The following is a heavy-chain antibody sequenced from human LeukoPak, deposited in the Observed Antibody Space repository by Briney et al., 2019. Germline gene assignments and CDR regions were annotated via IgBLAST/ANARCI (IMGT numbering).Heavy chain of an antibody. Sequence: PSETLSLTCTVSGGTISSNYYYWSWIRQPPAKGLVWIGYIHYSGSTNYNPSLKSRVTVSVDTSNNQSSLKLSSVTAAATAWYYCARVSWFPGTSYYYMDVWGKGTTVTVSS. D-gene: IGHD1-1*01. CDR2: IHYSGST. CDR1: GGTISSNYYY. J-gene: IGHJ6*03. CDR3: ARVSWFPGTSYYYMDV. V-gene: IGHV4-61*01.